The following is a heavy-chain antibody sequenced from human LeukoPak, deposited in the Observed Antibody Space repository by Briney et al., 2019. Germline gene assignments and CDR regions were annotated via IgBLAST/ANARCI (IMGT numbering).Heavy chain of an antibody. CDR1: GFTFSSYG. J-gene: IGHJ4*02. D-gene: IGHD5-18*01. Sequence: GGSLRLSCAASGFTFSSYGMHWVRQAPGKGLEWVAVISYEGFNRYYADSVRGRFTISRDNSKNTLYLQMNSLRAEDTAVYYCAKGGGYSYGYYSDYWGQGTLVPVSS. CDR3: AKGGGYSYGYYSDY. V-gene: IGHV3-30*18. CDR2: ISYEGFNR.